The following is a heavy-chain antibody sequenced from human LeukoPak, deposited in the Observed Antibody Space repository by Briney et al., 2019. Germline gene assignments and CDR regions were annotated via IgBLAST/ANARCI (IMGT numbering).Heavy chain of an antibody. D-gene: IGHD6-19*01. CDR2: VGTSGNPI. CDR1: GFTFRGYI. Sequence: AGGSLRLSCAASGFTFRGYIMKGVGQAAGKGLAWVSLVGTSGNPIYYADSVKGRFTVSRGNAKNSLYLQMTSLRAEDTAVYYCARAQWLDYCSQGTLVTVSS. V-gene: IGHV3-48*04. J-gene: IGHJ4*02. CDR3: ARAQWLDY.